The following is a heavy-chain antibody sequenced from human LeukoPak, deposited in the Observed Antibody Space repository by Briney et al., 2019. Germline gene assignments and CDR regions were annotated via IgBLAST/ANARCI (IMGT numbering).Heavy chain of an antibody. CDR1: GFTVSSNY. CDR2: IYSCGST. J-gene: IGHJ4*02. Sequence: PGGSLRLSCAASGFTVSSNYMSWVRQAPGKGLEWVSVIYSCGSTYYADSVKGRFTISRDNSKNTLYLQINSLRAEDTAVYYCARDPSGSYGGTFDYWGQGTLVTVSS. D-gene: IGHD3-10*01. V-gene: IGHV3-66*03. CDR3: ARDPSGSYGGTFDY.